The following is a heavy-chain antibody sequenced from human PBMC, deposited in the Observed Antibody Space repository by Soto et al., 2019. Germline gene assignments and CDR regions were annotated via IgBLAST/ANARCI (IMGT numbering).Heavy chain of an antibody. V-gene: IGHV3-49*03. CDR1: GFTFGDHA. CDR2: IRSKAYGGTA. D-gene: IGHD6-19*01. Sequence: GGSLRLSCTASGFTFGDHAMSWFRQAPGKGLEWIGFIRSKAYGGTAQCAASVKGRFTISRDDSKSIAYLQMNSLKTEDTAVYYCTRDPYQFYSSGAYFDYWGQGTLVTVSS. CDR3: TRDPYQFYSSGAYFDY. J-gene: IGHJ4*02.